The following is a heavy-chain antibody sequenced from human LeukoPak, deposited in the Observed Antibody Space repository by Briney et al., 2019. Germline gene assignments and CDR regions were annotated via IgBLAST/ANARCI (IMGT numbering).Heavy chain of an antibody. V-gene: IGHV4-34*01. CDR2: INRSGST. D-gene: IGHD2-15*01. CDR3: ASRYCSGGSCYDY. CDR1: GGSFRGYY. Sequence: SETLSLTCAVYGGSFRGYYWSWIRQPPGKGLEWVGEINRSGSTNYNPSLKGRVTISVDTSKNQFSLKLSSVTAADRAVYYCASRYCSGGSCYDYWGQGTLVTVSS. J-gene: IGHJ4*02.